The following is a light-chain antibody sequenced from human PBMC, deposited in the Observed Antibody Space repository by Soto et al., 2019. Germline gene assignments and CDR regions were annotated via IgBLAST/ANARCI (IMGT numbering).Light chain of an antibody. CDR1: QSVSSSY. CDR3: QQYGSSPWT. V-gene: IGKV3-20*01. CDR2: GAS. J-gene: IGKJ1*01. Sequence: EIVLTQSPCTLSLSPAERATLSCRASQSVSSSYLAWYQQKPGQAPRLLIYGASSTATGIPDRFSVSGSGTDFTFTISRPEPEDFPVYDCQQYGSSPWTFGQGTKVEIK.